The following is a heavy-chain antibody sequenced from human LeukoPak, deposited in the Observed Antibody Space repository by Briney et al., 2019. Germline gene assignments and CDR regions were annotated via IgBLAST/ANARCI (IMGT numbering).Heavy chain of an antibody. D-gene: IGHD2-15*01. Sequence: GASVKVSCKASGYTFTSYGISWVRQAPGQGLEWMGWISAYNGNTNYAQKLQGRVTMTTDTSTSTAYMELRSLRSDDTAVYYCARSPLPPGYCSGGSCLGYYFDYWGQGTLVTVSS. CDR3: ARSPLPPGYCSGGSCLGYYFDY. CDR2: ISAYNGNT. V-gene: IGHV1-18*01. J-gene: IGHJ4*02. CDR1: GYTFTSYG.